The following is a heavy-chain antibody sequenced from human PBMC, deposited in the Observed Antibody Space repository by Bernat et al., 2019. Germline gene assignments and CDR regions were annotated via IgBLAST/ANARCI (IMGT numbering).Heavy chain of an antibody. D-gene: IGHD2-2*01. CDR1: GGTFSSYA. CDR2: IIPIFGTA. J-gene: IGHJ3*02. CDR3: ARRREYQLPINDAFDI. Sequence: QVQLVQSGAEVKKPGSSVKVSCKASGGTFSSYAISWVRQAPGQGLEWMGGIIPIFGTANYAQKFQGRVTITADESTSTAYMELSSLRSEDTAVYCCARRREYQLPINDAFDIWGQGTMVTVSS. V-gene: IGHV1-69*01.